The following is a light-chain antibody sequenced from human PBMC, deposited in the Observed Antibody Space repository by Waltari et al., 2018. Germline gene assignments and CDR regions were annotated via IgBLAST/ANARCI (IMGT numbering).Light chain of an antibody. J-gene: IGLJ1*01. CDR1: RRDVGGYND. CDR2: EVS. V-gene: IGLV2-11*01. CDR3: CSYAGSYTYV. Sequence: QSALTQPRPVSGSPGQSVTLSCTGTRRDVGGYNDVSWYKQHPGKAPKPMIYEVSQRPSGVPDRFSGSKSGNTASLTISGLQAEDEADYYCCSYAGSYTYVFGTGTKVTVL.